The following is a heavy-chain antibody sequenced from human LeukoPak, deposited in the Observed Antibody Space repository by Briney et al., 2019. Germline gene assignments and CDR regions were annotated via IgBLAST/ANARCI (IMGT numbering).Heavy chain of an antibody. CDR3: AELGITMIGGV. CDR1: GFTFSSYW. Sequence: GGSLRLSCAASGFTFSSYWMNWVRQAPGKGLEGVSYISSSGSTIYYADAVKVRFTIARDNAKNSLYLQMNSLRAEDTAVYYCAELGITMIGGVWGKGTTVTISS. V-gene: IGHV3-48*04. J-gene: IGHJ6*04. D-gene: IGHD3-10*02. CDR2: ISSSGSTI.